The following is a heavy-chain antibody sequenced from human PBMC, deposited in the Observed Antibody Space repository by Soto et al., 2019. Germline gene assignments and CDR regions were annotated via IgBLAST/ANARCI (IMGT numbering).Heavy chain of an antibody. J-gene: IGHJ6*02. D-gene: IGHD3-16*01. CDR1: GGSISSYY. CDR3: ARDFPRYGMHHDNYYYGMDV. V-gene: IGHV4-59*01. CDR2: IYYSGST. Sequence: SETLSLTCTVSGGSISSYYWSWIRQPPGKGLEWIGYIYYSGSTNYNPSLKSRVTISVDTSKNQFSLKLSSVTAADTAVYYCARDFPRYGMHHDNYYYGMDVWGQGTTVTVSS.